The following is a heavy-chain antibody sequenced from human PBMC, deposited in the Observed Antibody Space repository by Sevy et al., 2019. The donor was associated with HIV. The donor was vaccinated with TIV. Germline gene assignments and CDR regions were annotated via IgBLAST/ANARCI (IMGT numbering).Heavy chain of an antibody. CDR3: AKVGTMVQGAAPFDY. D-gene: IGHD3-10*01. CDR1: GFTFSSYA. CDR2: ISDSGDST. V-gene: IGHV3-23*01. Sequence: GGSLRLSCAASGFTFSSYAMSWVRQAPGKGLEWVSAISDSGDSTYYADSVKGRFTISRDNSKNTLYLQMNSLRAEDTAVYYCAKVGTMVQGAAPFDYWRQGTLVTVSS. J-gene: IGHJ4*02.